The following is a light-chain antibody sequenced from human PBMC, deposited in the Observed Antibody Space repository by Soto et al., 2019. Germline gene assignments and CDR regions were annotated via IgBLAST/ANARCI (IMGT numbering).Light chain of an antibody. CDR3: XSYTSXSTLLYV. J-gene: IGLJ1*01. CDR2: DVT. V-gene: IGLV2-14*01. CDR1: SSDVGGYNY. Sequence: QSVLTQPASVSGSPGQSITISCTGTSSDVGGYNYVSWYQQHPGKAPKLMIYDVTNRPSGVSNRFSGSKSGNTASLTISXXQAXDXXXYXXXSYTSXSTLLYVFGTGXKVTVL.